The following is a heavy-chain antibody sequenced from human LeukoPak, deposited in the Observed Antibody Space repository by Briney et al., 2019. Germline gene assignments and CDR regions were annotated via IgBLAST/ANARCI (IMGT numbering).Heavy chain of an antibody. Sequence: SETLSLTCTVSGGSISSYYWSWIRQPPGKGLEWIGYIYYSGSTNYNPSLKSRVIISVDTSKNQFSLKLSSVTAADTAVYYCARLASGYGFDYWGQGTLVTVSS. CDR1: GGSISSYY. CDR3: ARLASGYGFDY. V-gene: IGHV4-59*08. D-gene: IGHD5-12*01. CDR2: IYYSGST. J-gene: IGHJ4*02.